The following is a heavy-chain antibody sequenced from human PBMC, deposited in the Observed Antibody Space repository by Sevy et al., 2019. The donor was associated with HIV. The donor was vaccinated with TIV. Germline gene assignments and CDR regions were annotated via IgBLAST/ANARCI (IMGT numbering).Heavy chain of an antibody. CDR3: ARDLFSGGNAVYGY. CDR1: GFTFSSYA. V-gene: IGHV3-21*01. CDR2: INAISSNI. D-gene: IGHD2-15*01. J-gene: IGHJ4*02. Sequence: GGSLRLSCAASGFTFSSYAMNWVRQAPGKGLEWVSSINAISSNIYYADSVKGRFTISRDNAENSLYLQMNSVRAEDTAVYYCARDLFSGGNAVYGYWGEGTLVTVSS.